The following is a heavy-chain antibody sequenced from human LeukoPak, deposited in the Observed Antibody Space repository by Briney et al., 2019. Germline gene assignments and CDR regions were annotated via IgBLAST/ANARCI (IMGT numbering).Heavy chain of an antibody. Sequence: SETLSLTCTVSGGSISSSSYYWGWIRQPPGKGLEWIGSIYYSGSTYYDPSLKSRVTISVDTSKNQFSLKLSSVTAADTAVYYCARGATTYDYWGQGTLVTVSS. V-gene: IGHV4-39*01. CDR3: ARGATTYDY. CDR2: IYYSGST. J-gene: IGHJ4*02. CDR1: GGSISSSSYY. D-gene: IGHD1-26*01.